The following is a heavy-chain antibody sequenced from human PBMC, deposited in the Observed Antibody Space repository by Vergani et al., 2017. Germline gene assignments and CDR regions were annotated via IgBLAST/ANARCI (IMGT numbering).Heavy chain of an antibody. CDR2: ISGSGGST. Sequence: EVQLVESGGGLVKPGGSLRVSCAASGFTFNHYAMNWVRQAPGKGLEWVSGISGSGGSTYYAGSVKGRFTISRDSSKNTLYLQMNSLSAGDTAVYYCAKANPRNSGYDYLYYYHAMDVWGQGTTVTVSS. J-gene: IGHJ6*02. D-gene: IGHD5-12*01. CDR1: GFTFNHYA. V-gene: IGHV3-23*04. CDR3: AKANPRNSGYDYLYYYHAMDV.